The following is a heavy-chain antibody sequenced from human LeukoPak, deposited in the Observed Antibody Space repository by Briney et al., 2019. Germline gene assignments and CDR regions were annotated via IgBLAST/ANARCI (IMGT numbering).Heavy chain of an antibody. V-gene: IGHV3-23*01. CDR3: AKDHPVADYYDSSGLDY. D-gene: IGHD3-22*01. CDR1: GFTFNSFA. CDR2: ISTSGATT. J-gene: IGHJ4*02. Sequence: PGGSLRLSCAASGFTFNSFAMTWVRQAPGKGLEWVSIISTSGATTYYASSVLGRFTISRDNSKNTLYLQMNSLRAEDTAVYYCAKDHPVADYYDSSGLDYWGQGTLVTVSS.